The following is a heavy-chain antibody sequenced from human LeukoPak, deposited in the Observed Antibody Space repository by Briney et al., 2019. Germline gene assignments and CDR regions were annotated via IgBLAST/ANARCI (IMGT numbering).Heavy chain of an antibody. D-gene: IGHD2-15*01. Sequence: GGSLRLSCAASGFTVSSNYISWVRQAPGKGLEWVSVIYSGGDTYYAGSVKGRFTISKDNSDNRLYLQMNSLRVDDTAVYYCASHYCSSGSCYVDYWGQGTLVTVSS. J-gene: IGHJ4*02. V-gene: IGHV3-53*01. CDR1: GFTVSSNY. CDR3: ASHYCSSGSCYVDY. CDR2: IYSGGDT.